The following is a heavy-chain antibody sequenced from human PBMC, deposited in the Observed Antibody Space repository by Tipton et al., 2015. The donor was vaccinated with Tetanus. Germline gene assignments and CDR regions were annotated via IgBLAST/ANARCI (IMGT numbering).Heavy chain of an antibody. D-gene: IGHD4/OR15-4a*01. CDR3: AADIATGANRWFDP. CDR2: IYYSGST. V-gene: IGHV4-39*01. J-gene: IGHJ5*02. Sequence: TLSLTCTVSGGSISSSSYYWGWIRQPPGKGLEWIGSIYYSGSTYYNPSLKSRVTMSVDTSKNQFSLRLRSVTAADTAVYYCAADIATGANRWFDPWGQGTLVTVSS. CDR1: GGSISSSSYY.